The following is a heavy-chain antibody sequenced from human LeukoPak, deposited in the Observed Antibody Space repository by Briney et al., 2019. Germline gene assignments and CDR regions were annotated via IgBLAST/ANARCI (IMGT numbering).Heavy chain of an antibody. Sequence: GASVKVSCKASGYTFTDSYIHWVRQAPGQGLEWMGIINPSGGSTSYAQKFQGRVTMTRDTSTSTVYMELSSLRSEDTAVYYCARGYSGSYLGMDVWGQGTTVTVSS. CDR1: GYTFTDSY. J-gene: IGHJ6*02. CDR2: INPSGGST. CDR3: ARGYSGSYLGMDV. D-gene: IGHD1-26*01. V-gene: IGHV1-46*01.